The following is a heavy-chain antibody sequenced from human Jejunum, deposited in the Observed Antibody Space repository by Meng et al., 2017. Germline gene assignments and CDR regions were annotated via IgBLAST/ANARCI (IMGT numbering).Heavy chain of an antibody. CDR3: ARHGGYSQDF. CDR2: ISHSGSA. V-gene: IGHV4-4*02. J-gene: IGHJ4*02. CDR1: SGSTSSNTY. Sequence: SETLSLTCAVSSGSTSSNTYWSWVRQPPGKGRGWIGQISHSGSAYYNPSLKSRVTMSVDKSKSQFSLMLTSVTAADTAIYYCARHGGYSQDFWGQGTLVTVSS. D-gene: IGHD4-23*01.